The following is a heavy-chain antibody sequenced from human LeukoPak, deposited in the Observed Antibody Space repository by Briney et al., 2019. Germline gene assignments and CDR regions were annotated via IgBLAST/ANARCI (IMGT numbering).Heavy chain of an antibody. CDR1: GFSLSSYG. J-gene: IGHJ5*02. Sequence: GGSLRLSCAASGFSLSSYGMHWVRQAPGKGLEWVAFIRYDGSDKNYADSVKGRFTISRDNSKNTLYLQMNSLRAEDTAGYYCAKDRVDYSGYDYFDPWGQGTLVTVSS. V-gene: IGHV3-30*02. D-gene: IGHD5-12*01. CDR2: IRYDGSDK. CDR3: AKDRVDYSGYDYFDP.